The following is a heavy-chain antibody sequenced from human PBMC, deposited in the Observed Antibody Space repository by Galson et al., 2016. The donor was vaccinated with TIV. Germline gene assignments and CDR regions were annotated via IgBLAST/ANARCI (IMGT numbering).Heavy chain of an antibody. CDR2: ISESGTYI. CDR1: GFSFNTYC. CDR3: ARGLSTFHGLFDY. V-gene: IGHV3-21*01. Sequence: SLRLSCAASGFSFNTYCMNWVRQSPGEGLEWVSSISESGTYIFYSDSVKGRFSISRDNSKNSLYLQMNSLRAEDTAVYYCARGLSTFHGLFDYWGQGTLVTVSS. J-gene: IGHJ4*02. D-gene: IGHD3-16*01.